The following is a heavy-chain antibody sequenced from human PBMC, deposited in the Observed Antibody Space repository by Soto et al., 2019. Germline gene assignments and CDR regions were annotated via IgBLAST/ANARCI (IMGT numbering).Heavy chain of an antibody. Sequence: SETLSLTCTVSGGSISSGGYYWSWIRQHPGKGLEWIGYIYYSGRNYDNPSLKSRVTISVDTSKNQFSLKLSSVTAADTAVYYCATTAAAQTGGKNWFDPWGQGTLVTVSS. J-gene: IGHJ5*02. V-gene: IGHV4-31*03. CDR2: IYYSGRN. D-gene: IGHD6-13*01. CDR3: ATTAAAQTGGKNWFDP. CDR1: GGSISSGGYY.